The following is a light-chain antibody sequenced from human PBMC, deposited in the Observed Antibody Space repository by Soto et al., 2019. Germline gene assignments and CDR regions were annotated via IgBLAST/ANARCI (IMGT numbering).Light chain of an antibody. CDR1: QGIGST. CDR3: QRYNRWPLS. V-gene: IGKV3-15*01. J-gene: IGKJ4*01. Sequence: EIFITQAPTSLSLFPHERATPSCRASQGIGSTLAWYQQKPGQTPKLLIFDASTRATGVPARFSGGGSGTEFTLTINSLQSEDFAVYYCQRYNRWPLSFGGGTKVDIK. CDR2: DAS.